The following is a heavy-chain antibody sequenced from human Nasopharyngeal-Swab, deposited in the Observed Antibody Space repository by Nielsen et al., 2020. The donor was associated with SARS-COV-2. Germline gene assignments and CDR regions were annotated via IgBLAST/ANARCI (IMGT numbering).Heavy chain of an antibody. V-gene: IGHV3-21*01. J-gene: IGHJ6*02. CDR1: GFTFNNYN. Sequence: GGSLRLSCAASGFTFNNYNFNWVRQAPGKGLEWVSSISISSSYIYYADSVKGRFTISRDNAKNSLYLQMNSLRAEDTAMYYCARDGLDYDFWSAYFMDVWGQGTTVTVSS. D-gene: IGHD3-3*01. CDR3: ARDGLDYDFWSAYFMDV. CDR2: ISISSSYI.